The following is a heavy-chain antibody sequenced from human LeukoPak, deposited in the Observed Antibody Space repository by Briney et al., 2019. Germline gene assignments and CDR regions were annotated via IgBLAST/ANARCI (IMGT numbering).Heavy chain of an antibody. D-gene: IGHD3-10*01. CDR1: GGSFSGYY. V-gene: IGHV4-34*01. CDR2: INHSGST. CDR3: ARIRRFGELFDNFDY. J-gene: IGHJ4*02. Sequence: SETLSLTCAVYGGSFSGYYWSWIRQPPGKGLEWIGEINHSGSTNYNTSLKSRVTISVDTSKNQFSLKLSSVTAADTAVYYCARIRRFGELFDNFDYWGQGTLVTVSS.